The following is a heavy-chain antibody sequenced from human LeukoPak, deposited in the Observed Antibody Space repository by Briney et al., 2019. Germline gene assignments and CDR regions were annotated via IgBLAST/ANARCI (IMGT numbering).Heavy chain of an antibody. J-gene: IGHJ3*02. V-gene: IGHV4-34*01. Sequence: SETLSLTCAVYGGSFSGYYWSWIRQPPGKGLEWIGEINHSGSTNYNPSLKSRVTISVDTSKNQFSLKLSSVTAADTAVYYCARGPTWIQLWFTRGGAFDIWGQGTMVTVSS. D-gene: IGHD5-18*01. CDR1: GGSFSGYY. CDR2: INHSGST. CDR3: ARGPTWIQLWFTRGGAFDI.